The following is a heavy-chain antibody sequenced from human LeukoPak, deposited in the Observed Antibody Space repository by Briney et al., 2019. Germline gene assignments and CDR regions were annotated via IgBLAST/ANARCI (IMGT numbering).Heavy chain of an antibody. Sequence: SETLSLTCTVSGDSISSSYWSWIRQPAGKGLEWIRRIYSSGITNYNPSLNSRVTMSLDTSKNQLSLKLNSVTAADTALYYCARLNNRVLFDSWGQRTLATVSS. J-gene: IGHJ4*02. CDR3: ARLNNRVLFDS. V-gene: IGHV4-4*07. D-gene: IGHD1-14*01. CDR2: IYSSGIT. CDR1: GDSISSSY.